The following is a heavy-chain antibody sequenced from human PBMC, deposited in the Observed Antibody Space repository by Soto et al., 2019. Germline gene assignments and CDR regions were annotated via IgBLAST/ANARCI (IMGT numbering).Heavy chain of an antibody. V-gene: IGHV1-8*01. Sequence: ASVKVSCKASGYTFTSYDSNWVRQATGQGLEWMGWMNPNSGNTGYAQKFQGRVTMTRNTSISTAYMELSSLRSEDTAVYYCARGGVGCSGGSCYHIAHIDYWGQGTLVTVSS. CDR1: GYTFTSYD. CDR3: ARGGVGCSGGSCYHIAHIDY. D-gene: IGHD2-15*01. CDR2: MNPNSGNT. J-gene: IGHJ4*02.